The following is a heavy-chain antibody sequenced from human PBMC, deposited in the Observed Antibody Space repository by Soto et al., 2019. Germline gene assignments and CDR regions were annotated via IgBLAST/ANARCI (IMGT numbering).Heavy chain of an antibody. CDR1: GYSFTSYW. CDR3: ARNKGYCSSTSCYGMDV. J-gene: IGHJ6*02. CDR2: IYPGDSDT. Sequence: ESLKISCKGSGYSFTSYWIVWVRQMSGKGLEWMGTIYPGDSDTRYSPSFQGQVTISADKSISTAYLQWNSLKASDTAMYFCARNKGYCSSTSCYGMDVWGQGAAVTVSS. V-gene: IGHV5-51*01. D-gene: IGHD2-2*01.